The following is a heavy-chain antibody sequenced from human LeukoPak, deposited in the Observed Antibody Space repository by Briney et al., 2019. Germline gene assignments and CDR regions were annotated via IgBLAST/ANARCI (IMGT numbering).Heavy chain of an antibody. D-gene: IGHD3-10*01. V-gene: IGHV3-30-3*01. CDR3: AREYGDDAFDI. J-gene: IGHJ3*02. CDR1: GFTFSSYV. CDR2: ISYHGSNK. Sequence: GGSLRPSCAASGFTFSSYVMHWVRQAPGKGLEGVALISYHGSNKYYADSVKGRSTISRDNSKKTLYLQMNSLRAEDTAVYYCAREYGDDAFDIWGQGTVVTVSS.